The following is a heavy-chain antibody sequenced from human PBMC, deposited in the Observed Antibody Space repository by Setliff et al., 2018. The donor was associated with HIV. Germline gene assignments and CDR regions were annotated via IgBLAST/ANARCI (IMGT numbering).Heavy chain of an antibody. CDR2: INAGNGNT. CDR1: GYTFTKYA. D-gene: IGHD2-15*01. V-gene: IGHV1-3*01. J-gene: IGHJ5*01. CDR3: ARVRCSGANCFNWFDF. Sequence: ASVKVSCKASGYTFTKYAIHWVRQAPGQRLQWMGWINAGNGNTKYSQKFQGRVTITRDTSASTVYMELSSLKSEDTAVYYCARVRCSGANCFNWFDFWGQGTPVTVSS.